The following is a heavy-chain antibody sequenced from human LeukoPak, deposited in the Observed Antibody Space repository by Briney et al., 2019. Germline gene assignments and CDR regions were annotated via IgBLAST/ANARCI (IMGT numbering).Heavy chain of an antibody. V-gene: IGHV3-23*01. CDR1: GFTFSSYA. CDR2: ISGSGGST. Sequence: TGGPLRLSCAASGFTFSSYAMSWVRQAPGKGLEWVSAISGSGGSTYYADSVKGRFTISRDNSKNTLYLQMNSLRAEDTAVYYCAKDLRFGGLTYLGAFGDYWGQGTLVTVSS. CDR3: AKDLRFGGLTYLGAFGDY. J-gene: IGHJ4*02. D-gene: IGHD3-3*01.